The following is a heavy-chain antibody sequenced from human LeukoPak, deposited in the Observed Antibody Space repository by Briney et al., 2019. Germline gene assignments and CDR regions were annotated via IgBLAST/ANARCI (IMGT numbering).Heavy chain of an antibody. D-gene: IGHD5-12*01. CDR2: ICGGGGVI. CDR3: SKDRIPDSGYDIDY. CDR1: GFTFSGYG. J-gene: IGHJ4*02. Sequence: PGGSLRLSCAASGFTFSGYGMYWVRQAPRKGLEWVAGICGGGGVIKYADSVKGRFTISRDNSENILYLQMDSLRVEDTAMYYCSKDRIPDSGYDIDYGGEGTLVSVSS. V-gene: IGHV3-23*01.